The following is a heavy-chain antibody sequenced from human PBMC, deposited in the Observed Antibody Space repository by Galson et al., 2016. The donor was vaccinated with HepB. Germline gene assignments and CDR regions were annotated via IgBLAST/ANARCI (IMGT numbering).Heavy chain of an antibody. Sequence: QSGAEVKKPGESLKISCKGSGYNFTNYWIGWVRRTPGKGLEWMGIIYPGHSDIRYSPSFQGQLTVPADSSLQTACLQWNRLRASDPGLYYCATLGTYCTGDTCYSRPFDYWGQGTQVTVSS. CDR2: IYPGHSDI. V-gene: IGHV5-51*01. CDR3: ATLGTYCTGDTCYSRPFDY. CDR1: GYNFTNYW. J-gene: IGHJ4*02. D-gene: IGHD2-15*01.